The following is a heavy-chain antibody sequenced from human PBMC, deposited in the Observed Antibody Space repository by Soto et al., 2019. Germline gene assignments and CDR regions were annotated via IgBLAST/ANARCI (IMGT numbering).Heavy chain of an antibody. V-gene: IGHV1-2*02. Sequence: QVQLVQYGAEVKKPGASVKVSCKASGYTFTDYYVYWVRQAPGQGLEWMGWINPNRGSTDYLQKFQGRVTMTRDTSISTAYLELSSLRSDDTAVYYCAKVSGTSSAYYFALDVWGQGTTVTVSS. D-gene: IGHD2-2*01. CDR2: INPNRGST. CDR3: AKVSGTSSAYYFALDV. CDR1: GYTFTDYY. J-gene: IGHJ6*02.